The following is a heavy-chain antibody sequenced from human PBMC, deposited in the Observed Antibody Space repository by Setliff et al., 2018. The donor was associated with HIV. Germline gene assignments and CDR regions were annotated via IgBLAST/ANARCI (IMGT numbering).Heavy chain of an antibody. J-gene: IGHJ3*01. Sequence: PSETLSLTCAVSGGSVDSRHYYWGWIRQPPGKGLEWIGNILYGGTTYYTPSLKSRVSISVDTSRNQFSLRLNSVTAADTAVYYCARPTTGLGGGAAFDLWGQGTMVTVSS. V-gene: IGHV4-39*01. CDR2: ILYGGTT. CDR1: GGSVDSRHYY. CDR3: ARPTTGLGGGAAFDL. D-gene: IGHD2-8*01.